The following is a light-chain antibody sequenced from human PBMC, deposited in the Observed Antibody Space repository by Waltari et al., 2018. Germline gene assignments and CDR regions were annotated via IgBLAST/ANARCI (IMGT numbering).Light chain of an antibody. V-gene: IGKV2-30*01. CDR2: MVS. Sequence: DVVMTQSPLSLSVALGQPASISCTSSHSLVYDNGNTELNWFHQSPGRSPRRLIEMVSTRDSGVAGRFSGSGSGTDFTLTINGVEAEDVGLYFCMQGANWPPTCGQGTRVEIK. CDR1: HSLVYDNGNTE. J-gene: IGKJ1*01. CDR3: MQGANWPPT.